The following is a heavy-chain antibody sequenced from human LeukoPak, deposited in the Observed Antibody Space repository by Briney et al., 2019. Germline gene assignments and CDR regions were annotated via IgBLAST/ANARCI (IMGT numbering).Heavy chain of an antibody. J-gene: IGHJ4*02. Sequence: ASVKVSCKASGGTFSSYAISWVRQAPGQGLEWMGGIIPIFGTANYAQKFQGRVTITTDESTSTAYMELSSLRSEDTAVYYCARDQVEYSTAYGLGYWGQGTLVTVSS. D-gene: IGHD6-25*01. CDR1: GGTFSSYA. CDR3: ARDQVEYSTAYGLGY. CDR2: IIPIFGTA. V-gene: IGHV1-69*05.